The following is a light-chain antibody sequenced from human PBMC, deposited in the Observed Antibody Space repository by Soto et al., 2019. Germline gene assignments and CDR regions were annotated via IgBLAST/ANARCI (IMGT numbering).Light chain of an antibody. CDR2: EVS. Sequence: QSALTQPPSASGSHGQSVTISCTGTSSDVGGYNYVSWYQQHPGKAPKLMIYEVSKRPSGVPDRFSGSKSGNTASPTVSGLQAEDEADYYCSSYAGSNTVVFGGGTKLTVL. CDR1: SSDVGGYNY. J-gene: IGLJ2*01. V-gene: IGLV2-8*01. CDR3: SSYAGSNTVV.